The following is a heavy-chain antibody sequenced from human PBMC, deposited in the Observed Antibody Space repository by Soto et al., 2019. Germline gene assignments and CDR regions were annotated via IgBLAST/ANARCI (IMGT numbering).Heavy chain of an antibody. CDR3: ARHRRETGTYAQPLDY. J-gene: IGHJ4*02. CDR2: ISYGGST. Sequence: ETLSLTCTVSGDSISRTSYYWGWSRQHPGQGLEWIGSISYGGSTYHNPSLRSRVTISVDTSQSQFSLDLTSVTAADTAVYYCARHRRETGTYAQPLDYWGQGTLVTGTS. V-gene: IGHV4-39*01. D-gene: IGHD1-1*01. CDR1: GDSISRTSYY.